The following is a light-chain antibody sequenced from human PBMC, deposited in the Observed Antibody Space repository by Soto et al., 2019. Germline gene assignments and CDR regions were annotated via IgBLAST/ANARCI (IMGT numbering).Light chain of an antibody. CDR1: QSVSSW. CDR2: DAS. CDR3: QQYNSYSLT. J-gene: IGKJ1*01. V-gene: IGKV1-5*01. Sequence: DIPMTQSPSTLSASVGDRVTITCRASQSVSSWLAWYQQKPGKAPKLLIYDASTLQSGVPSRFSGSGSGTDFALTISSLQPDDFATYYCQQYNSYSLTFGQGTKVEIK.